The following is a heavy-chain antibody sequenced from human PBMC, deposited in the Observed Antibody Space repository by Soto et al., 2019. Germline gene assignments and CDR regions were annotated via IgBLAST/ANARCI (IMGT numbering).Heavy chain of an antibody. V-gene: IGHV5-51*01. CDR1: GYTFTDYW. Sequence: GESLKLSCKWSGYTFTDYWIGLVRQLPGKGLEWMGIIYPGDSDTRYSPSFQGHVTITVDKSTSTAYLQWNTLKASDTAMYYCARHISNVRYYYYAMDVWGQGTTVSVSS. D-gene: IGHD4-4*01. J-gene: IGHJ6*02. CDR2: IYPGDSDT. CDR3: ARHISNVRYYYYAMDV.